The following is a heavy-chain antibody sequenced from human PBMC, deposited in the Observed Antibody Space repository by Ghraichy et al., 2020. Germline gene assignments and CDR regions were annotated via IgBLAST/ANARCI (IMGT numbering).Heavy chain of an antibody. V-gene: IGHV3-33*01. CDR3: ARDIFHDSGTYYFDF. J-gene: IGHJ4*02. CDR1: GFNFDRYA. CDR2: IWFDGSNK. D-gene: IGHD3-10*01. Sequence: GGSLRLSCAASGFNFDRYAMHWVRQAPGKGLEWVAVIWFDGSNKYYGHSVKGRFAISRDNSNNTVYLQMNSLTAEDTAVYYWARDIFHDSGTYYFDFWGQGTLVSVSS.